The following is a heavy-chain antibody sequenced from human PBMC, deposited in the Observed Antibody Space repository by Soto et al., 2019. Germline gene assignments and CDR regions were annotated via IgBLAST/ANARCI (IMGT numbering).Heavy chain of an antibody. CDR3: ARHGGGNYPPLHDAFDI. D-gene: IGHD4-4*01. J-gene: IGHJ3*02. V-gene: IGHV5-51*01. Sequence: GESLKIPCKGSGYSFTTYWIGWVRQMPGKGLEWMGIIYPGDSDTRYSPSFQGQVTISADKSISTAYLQWSGLKASDTAMYYCARHGGGNYPPLHDAFDIWGQGTMVTVSS. CDR1: GYSFTTYW. CDR2: IYPGDSDT.